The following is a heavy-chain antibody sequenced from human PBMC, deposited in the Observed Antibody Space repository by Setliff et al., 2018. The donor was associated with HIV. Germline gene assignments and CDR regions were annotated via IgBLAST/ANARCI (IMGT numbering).Heavy chain of an antibody. V-gene: IGHV3-11*01. Sequence: GGSLRLSCAASGFPFSNYAMSWVRQAPGKGLQWVSDISGSGTTIYYADSVKGRFTISRDNAKNSLYLQMNSLRADDTAVYYCARKDSSSFDYWGQGTLVTVSS. CDR1: GFPFSNYA. CDR3: ARKDSSSFDY. CDR2: ISGSGTTI. J-gene: IGHJ4*02. D-gene: IGHD6-13*01.